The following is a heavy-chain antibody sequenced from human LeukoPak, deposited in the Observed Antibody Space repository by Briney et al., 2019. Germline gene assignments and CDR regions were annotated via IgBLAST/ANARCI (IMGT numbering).Heavy chain of an antibody. CDR1: GFTFSDYY. D-gene: IGHD6-19*01. J-gene: IGHJ5*02. CDR2: ISSTGRHI. Sequence: GGSLRLSCGAWGFTFSDYYMRGLRHARGGGGEGGAYISSTGRHIYDAESGKGRFTIYRDTAKNSLYLQMNRLRAEDTAVYYCARDRGGSGWFDTWFARWGEGTLATVHS. CDR3: ARDRGGSGWFDTWFAR. V-gene: IGHV3-11*01.